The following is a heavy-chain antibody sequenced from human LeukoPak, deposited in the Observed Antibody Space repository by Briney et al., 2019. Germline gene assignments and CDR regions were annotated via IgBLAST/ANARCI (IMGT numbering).Heavy chain of an antibody. CDR1: GCSISSYY. Sequence: SETLSLTCTVSGCSISSYYWSWFRQPPGKGLEGIGYIYYSGSTNYNPSLKSRVTISVDTSKNQFSLKLSSVTAADTAVYYCARHVYSGSFPFDYWGQGTLVTVSS. D-gene: IGHD1-26*01. CDR2: IYYSGST. CDR3: ARHVYSGSFPFDY. J-gene: IGHJ4*02. V-gene: IGHV4-59*08.